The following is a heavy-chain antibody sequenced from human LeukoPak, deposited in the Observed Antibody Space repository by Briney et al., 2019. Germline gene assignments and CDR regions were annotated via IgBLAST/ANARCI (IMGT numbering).Heavy chain of an antibody. V-gene: IGHV4-4*07. Sequence: SETLSLTCTVSGGSISSYYWSWIRQPAGKGLEWIGRIYTSGGTNYNPSLKSRVTMSIDTSKNQFSLKLSSVTAADTAVYYCARDYYDSTGYYYALWGQGTLVTVSS. D-gene: IGHD3-22*01. CDR3: ARDYYDSTGYYYAL. CDR2: IYTSGGT. J-gene: IGHJ4*02. CDR1: GGSISSYY.